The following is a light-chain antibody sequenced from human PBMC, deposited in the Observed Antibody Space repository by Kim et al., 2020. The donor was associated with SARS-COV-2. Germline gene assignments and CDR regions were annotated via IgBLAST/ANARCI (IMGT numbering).Light chain of an antibody. Sequence: ASVGDRVTTTSRASRGISNLLAWFQQKPGRVPKRLSYDASSLQSGVPSRFSGSGSGTEFTLTISSLQPEDFATYYCLQYADYPVTFGQGTRLEIK. CDR2: DAS. CDR3: LQYADYPVT. CDR1: RGISNL. J-gene: IGKJ5*01. V-gene: IGKV1-17*03.